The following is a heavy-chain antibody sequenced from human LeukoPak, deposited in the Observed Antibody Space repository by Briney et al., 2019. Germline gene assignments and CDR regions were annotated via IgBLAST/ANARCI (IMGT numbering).Heavy chain of an antibody. CDR2: IGTAGDT. CDR3: STAHRSDPYGY. V-gene: IGHV3-13*04. D-gene: IGHD2-21*02. Sequence: AGGSVCCTSAGYRLTVSCIDKERLRQPTGKGPEWVLAIGTAGDTYYPGSVKGRFTISRENAKNSLYLQMNNLRAGDTALYYCSTAHRSDPYGYWGQGTLVTVSS. J-gene: IGHJ4*02. CDR1: RLTVSCID.